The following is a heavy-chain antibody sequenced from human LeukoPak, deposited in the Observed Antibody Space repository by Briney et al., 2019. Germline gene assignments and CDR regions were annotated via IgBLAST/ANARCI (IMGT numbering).Heavy chain of an antibody. V-gene: IGHV3-48*01. CDR2: IGIDSGNT. CDR3: ARDPPVAVNQGTAEYYFDY. Sequence: GGSLRLSCAASGFTFSDYSMNWVRQAPGKGLEWISYIGIDSGNTNYADSVKGRFTISGDKAKNSLYLQMNSLRVEDTAVYYCARDPPVAVNQGTAEYYFDYWGQGTLVTVSS. J-gene: IGHJ4*02. CDR1: GFTFSDYS. D-gene: IGHD6-19*01.